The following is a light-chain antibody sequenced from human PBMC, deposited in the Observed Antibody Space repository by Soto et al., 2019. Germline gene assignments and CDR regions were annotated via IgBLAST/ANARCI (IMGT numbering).Light chain of an antibody. V-gene: IGKV3-11*01. CDR1: QSVSSY. Sequence: EIVLTQSPATLSLSPGERATLSCRASQSVSSYLAWYQQKPGQAPRLLIYDASNRATGIPARFSGSGSGTDFTLTSSSLDPEDFAVYYCQQRSNWPVTFGPGTKVDIK. CDR2: DAS. CDR3: QQRSNWPVT. J-gene: IGKJ3*01.